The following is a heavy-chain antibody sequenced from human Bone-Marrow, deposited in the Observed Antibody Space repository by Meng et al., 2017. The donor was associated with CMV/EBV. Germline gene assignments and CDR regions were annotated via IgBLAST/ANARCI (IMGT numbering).Heavy chain of an antibody. CDR1: GYTFTGYY. CDR3: ATLGGPMGRGYFDY. V-gene: IGHV1-2*02. J-gene: IGHJ4*02. CDR2: INPNSGGT. Sequence: ASVKVSCKASGYTFTGYYMHWVRKAPGQGLEWMGWINPNSGGTNYAQKFQGRVTMTRDTSISTAYMELSRLRSDDPAVYYCATLGGPMGRGYFDYWGQGTLVTVSS. D-gene: IGHD3-10*01.